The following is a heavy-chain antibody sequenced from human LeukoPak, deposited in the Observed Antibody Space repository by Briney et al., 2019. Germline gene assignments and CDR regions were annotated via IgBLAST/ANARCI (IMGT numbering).Heavy chain of an antibody. CDR1: GFTFSSYA. CDR2: ISYDGSNK. J-gene: IGHJ4*02. D-gene: IGHD3-22*01. Sequence: GRSLRLSCAASGFTFSSYAMHWVRQAPGKGLEWVAVISYDGSNKYYADSVKGRFTISRDNSKNTLYPQMNSLRAEDTAVYYCASGVSGYYYIDYWGQGTLVTVSS. V-gene: IGHV3-30-3*01. CDR3: ASGVSGYYYIDY.